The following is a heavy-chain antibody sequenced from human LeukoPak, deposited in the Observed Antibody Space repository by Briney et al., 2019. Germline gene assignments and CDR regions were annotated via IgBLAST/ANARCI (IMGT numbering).Heavy chain of an antibody. J-gene: IGHJ4*02. CDR3: ANVEWPLDY. CDR1: GFTFSSYA. Sequence: PGGSLRLSCAASGFTFSSYAMSWVRQAPGKGLEWVSAISGSASNTYYADSVKGRFTISRDNSRNTLYLQMNSLRAEDTAAYYCANVEWPLDYWGQGTLVTVSS. D-gene: IGHD1-26*01. CDR2: ISGSASNT. V-gene: IGHV3-23*01.